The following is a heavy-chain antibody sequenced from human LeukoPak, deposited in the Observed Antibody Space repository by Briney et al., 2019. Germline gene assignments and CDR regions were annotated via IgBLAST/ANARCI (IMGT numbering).Heavy chain of an antibody. CDR1: GFTFSNYP. D-gene: IGHD3-3*01. CDR2: ISYDGSKI. V-gene: IGHV3-30-3*01. Sequence: GGSLRLSCAASGFTFSNYPLHWVRQAPGKGLEWVTLISYDGSKIYYADSAKGRFTISRDNSKNTLYLQMNSLRAEDTAVYYCASGSITIFGVVIFWGQGTLVTVSS. J-gene: IGHJ4*02. CDR3: ASGSITIFGVVIF.